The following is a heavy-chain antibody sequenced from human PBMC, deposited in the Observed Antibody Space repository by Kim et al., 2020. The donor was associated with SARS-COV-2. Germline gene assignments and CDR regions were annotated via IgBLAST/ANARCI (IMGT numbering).Heavy chain of an antibody. Sequence: GGSLRLSCAASGFTFSSYGMHWVRQAPGKGLEWVAVIWYDGSNKYYADSVKGRFTISRDNSKNTLYLQMNSLRAEDTAVYYCARDRQWLDLGGFDYWGQGTLVTVAS. CDR1: GFTFSSYG. CDR3: ARDRQWLDLGGFDY. D-gene: IGHD6-19*01. J-gene: IGHJ4*02. V-gene: IGHV3-33*01. CDR2: IWYDGSNK.